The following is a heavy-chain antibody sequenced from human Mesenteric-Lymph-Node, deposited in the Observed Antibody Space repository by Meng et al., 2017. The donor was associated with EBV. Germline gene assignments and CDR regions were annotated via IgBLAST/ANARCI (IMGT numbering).Heavy chain of an antibody. J-gene: IGHJ4*02. Sequence: VQLLESGGVWVLPGGYLILSCAASGFPFSVYDMSWVRRAPGKGLEWVSGISGSGLTTYYADYVKGRFTMSRDNPGNTLYLQMNSLRVEDTAIYYRANVPYSYWGQGTLVTVSS. CDR2: ISGSGLTT. CDR1: GFPFSVYD. CDR3: ANVPYSY. V-gene: IGHV3-23*01. D-gene: IGHD5-12*01.